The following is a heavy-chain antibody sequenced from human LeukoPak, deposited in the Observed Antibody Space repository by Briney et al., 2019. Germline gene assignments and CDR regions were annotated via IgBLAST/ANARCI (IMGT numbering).Heavy chain of an antibody. CDR3: ARLLAYCGGDCYRIFDY. CDR2: ISWNGGSI. CDR1: GFTFDDYA. V-gene: IGHV3-9*01. J-gene: IGHJ4*02. D-gene: IGHD2-21*02. Sequence: GGSLRLSCAASGFTFDDYAMHWVRQAPGKGLEWVSGISWNGGSIGYADSVKGRFTISRDNARNSLYLQMNSLRAEDTALYYCARLLAYCGGDCYRIFDYWGQGTLVTVSS.